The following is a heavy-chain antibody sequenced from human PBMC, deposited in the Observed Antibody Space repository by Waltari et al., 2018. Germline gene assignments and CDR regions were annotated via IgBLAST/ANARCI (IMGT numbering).Heavy chain of an antibody. CDR3: TRLYGDYYFDY. D-gene: IGHD4-17*01. CDR2: IWFDGSKQ. J-gene: IGHJ4*02. Sequence: QVQLVESGGGVVQPGLSLILSCSSSGIRFSNFGMQWVRQAPGKGLEWVEVIWFDGSKQSYADSVKGRFTISRDNSKNTLYLQMNSLRADDTAVYYCTRLYGDYYFDYWGQGTLVTVSS. V-gene: IGHV3-33*03. CDR1: GIRFSNFG.